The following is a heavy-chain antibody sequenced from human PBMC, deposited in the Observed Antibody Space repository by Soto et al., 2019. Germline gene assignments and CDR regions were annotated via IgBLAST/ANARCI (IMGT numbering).Heavy chain of an antibody. CDR3: ARERGGYNRGDFDF. V-gene: IGHV1-69*01. J-gene: IGHJ4*02. D-gene: IGHD5-12*01. Sequence: QVQLVQSGAEVKKPGSSVKVSCKSSGGTFRSYAISWVRQAPGQGLEWVGGIIPEFGKGNSAQKFQGRVTITADEPTTTVYMEVSGLRSDDSAVYYCARERGGYNRGDFDFWGQGTLISVSS. CDR1: GGTFRSYA. CDR2: IIPEFGKG.